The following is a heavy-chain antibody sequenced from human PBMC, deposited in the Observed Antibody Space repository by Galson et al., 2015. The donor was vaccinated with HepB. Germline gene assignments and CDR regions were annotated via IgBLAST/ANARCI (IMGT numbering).Heavy chain of an antibody. CDR3: AGHSSGMGSYFQH. CDR1: GFTFSNYG. J-gene: IGHJ1*01. V-gene: IGHV3-23*01. D-gene: IGHD6-6*01. CDR2: ISGSGDNT. Sequence: SLRLSCAASGFTFSNYGMSWVRQAPGKGLEWVSTISGSGDNTYYADSVKGRFTISRDNSKNMLFLQMNSLRAEGTDVYYCAGHSSGMGSYFQHWGQGTLVTMSS.